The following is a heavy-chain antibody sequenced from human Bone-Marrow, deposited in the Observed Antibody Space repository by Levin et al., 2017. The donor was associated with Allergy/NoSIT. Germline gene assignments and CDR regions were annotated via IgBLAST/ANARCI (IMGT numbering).Heavy chain of an antibody. D-gene: IGHD3-3*01. CDR1: GFTFSDYY. Sequence: GGSLRLSCAASGFTFSDYYMSWIRQAPGKGLEWVSYISSSGSTIYYADSVKGRFTISRDNAKNSLYLQMNSLRAEDTAVYYCARRNYDFWSGYYYFDYWGQGTLVTVSS. V-gene: IGHV3-11*01. CDR3: ARRNYDFWSGYYYFDY. CDR2: ISSSGSTI. J-gene: IGHJ4*02.